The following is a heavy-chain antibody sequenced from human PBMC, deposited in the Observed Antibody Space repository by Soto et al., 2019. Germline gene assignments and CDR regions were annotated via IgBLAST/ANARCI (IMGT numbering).Heavy chain of an antibody. D-gene: IGHD4-17*01. CDR1: GFTFSSYA. V-gene: IGHV3-23*01. Sequence: HPGGSLRLSCAASGFTFSSYAMSWVRQAPGKGLEWVSAISGSGGSTYYADSVKGRFTISRDNSKNTLYLQMNSLRAEDTAVYYCAKGMFSYDHRDHYYIDFWGQGTLVTVSS. CDR2: ISGSGGST. J-gene: IGHJ4*02. CDR3: AKGMFSYDHRDHYYIDF.